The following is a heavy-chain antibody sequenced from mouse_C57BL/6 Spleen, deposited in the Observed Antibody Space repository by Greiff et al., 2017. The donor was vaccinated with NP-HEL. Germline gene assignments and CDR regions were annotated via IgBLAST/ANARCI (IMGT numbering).Heavy chain of an antibody. CDR3: ARGGFITTVVAPIAY. D-gene: IGHD1-1*01. Sequence: VQLQQSGAELVRPGTSAKVSCKASGYAFTNYLIEWVKQRPGQGLEWIGVINPGSGGTNYNEKFKGKATLTADKSSSTAYMQLSSLTSEDSAVYFCARGGFITTVVAPIAYWGQGTLVTVSA. J-gene: IGHJ3*01. CDR2: INPGSGGT. V-gene: IGHV1-54*01. CDR1: GYAFTNYL.